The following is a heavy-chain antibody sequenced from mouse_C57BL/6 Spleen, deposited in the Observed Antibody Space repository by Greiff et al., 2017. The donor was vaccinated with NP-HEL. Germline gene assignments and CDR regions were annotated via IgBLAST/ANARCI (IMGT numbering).Heavy chain of an antibody. V-gene: IGHV2-2*01. Sequence: VQLQQSGPGLVQPSQSLSITCTVSGFSLTSYGVHWVRQSPGKGLEWLGVIWRGGSTAYNAAFISRLSISKDNSKSQVFFKMNSLQADDTAIYCCARGRYDYVFDYWGQGTTLTVAS. CDR3: ARGRYDYVFDY. CDR1: GFSLTSYG. J-gene: IGHJ2*01. CDR2: IWRGGST. D-gene: IGHD2-4*01.